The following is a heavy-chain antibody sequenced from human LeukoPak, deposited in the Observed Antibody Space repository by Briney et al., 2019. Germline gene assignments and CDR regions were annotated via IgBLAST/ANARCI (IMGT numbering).Heavy chain of an antibody. Sequence: GGSLRLSCAASGFTFSSYGMHWVRQAPGKGLEWVAFIRYDGSNKYYADSVKGRSTISRDNSKNTLYLQMNSLRAEDTAVYYCAKEKGDYASDWFDPWGQGTLVTVSS. D-gene: IGHD4-17*01. CDR1: GFTFSSYG. CDR3: AKEKGDYASDWFDP. V-gene: IGHV3-30*02. J-gene: IGHJ5*02. CDR2: IRYDGSNK.